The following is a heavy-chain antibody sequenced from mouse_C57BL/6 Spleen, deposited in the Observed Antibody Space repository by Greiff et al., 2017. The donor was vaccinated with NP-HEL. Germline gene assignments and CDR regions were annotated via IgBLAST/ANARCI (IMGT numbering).Heavy chain of an antibody. CDR2: ISYDGSN. V-gene: IGHV3-6*01. CDR1: GYSITSGYY. Sequence: EVKLMESGPGLVKPSQSLSLTCSVTGYSITSGYYWNWIRQFPGNKLEWMGYISYDGSNNYNPSLKNRISITRDTSKNQFFLKLNSVTTEDTATYYCARGPWNYFDYWGQGTTLTVSS. J-gene: IGHJ2*01. CDR3: ARGPWNYFDY.